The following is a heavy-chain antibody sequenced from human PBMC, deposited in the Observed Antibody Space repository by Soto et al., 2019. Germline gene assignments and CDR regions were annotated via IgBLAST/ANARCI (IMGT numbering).Heavy chain of an antibody. V-gene: IGHV2-5*02. D-gene: IGHD3-10*01. CDR2: IYWDDDY. Sequence: QITLKESGPTLVKPTQTLTLTCTISGFSLSSDGVGVGWIRQPPGKALEWLAFIYWDDDYRYSPSLQSRLNIPNDSSNSQVRLIVTNVDPVDSATCFCARRSTDSRSWSSGWFDSWGQGILVTVSS. J-gene: IGHJ5*01. CDR3: ARRSTDSRSWSSGWFDS. CDR1: GFSLSSDGVG.